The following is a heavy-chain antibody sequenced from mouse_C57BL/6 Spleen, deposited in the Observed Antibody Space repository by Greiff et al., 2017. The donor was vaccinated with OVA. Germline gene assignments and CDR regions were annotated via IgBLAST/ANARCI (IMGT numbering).Heavy chain of an antibody. V-gene: IGHV1-22*01. CDR3: ANSNYEAMDY. J-gene: IGHJ4*01. Sequence: DVKLVESGPELVKPGASVKMSCKASGYTFTDYNMHWVKQSHGKSLEWIGYINPNNGGTSYNQKFKGKATLTVNKSSSTAYMELRSLTSEDSAVYYCANSNYEAMDYWGQGTSVTVSS. D-gene: IGHD2-5*01. CDR2: INPNNGGT. CDR1: GYTFTDYN.